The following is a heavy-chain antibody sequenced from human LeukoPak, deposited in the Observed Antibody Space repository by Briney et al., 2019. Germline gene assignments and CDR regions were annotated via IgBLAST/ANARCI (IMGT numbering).Heavy chain of an antibody. Sequence: GGSLRLSCAASGFTFSSYGMHWVRQAPGKGLEWVAVISHDGSSKYFADSVKGRFTITRDNPKNMLDLQMHSLRAEDTAVYYCAKSIRFCSSSSCFAGYYNYGLHVWGQGTTVIVSS. CDR2: ISHDGSSK. V-gene: IGHV3-30*18. J-gene: IGHJ6*02. CDR1: GFTFSSYG. CDR3: AKSIRFCSSSSCFAGYYNYGLHV. D-gene: IGHD2-2*01.